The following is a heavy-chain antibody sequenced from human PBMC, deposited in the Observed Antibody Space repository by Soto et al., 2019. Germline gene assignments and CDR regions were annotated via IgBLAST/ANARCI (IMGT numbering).Heavy chain of an antibody. D-gene: IGHD1-26*01. CDR3: ARHEVGATHYYYYGMDV. Sequence: GESLNISCKASGDSFTSHWIGWVRQMPGKGLEWMGIIYPSDSDTRYSPSFQGQVTISADKSISTAYLQWSSLKASDTAMYYCARHEVGATHYYYYGMDVWGQGTTVTVSS. J-gene: IGHJ6*02. CDR1: GDSFTSHW. CDR2: IYPSDSDT. V-gene: IGHV5-51*01.